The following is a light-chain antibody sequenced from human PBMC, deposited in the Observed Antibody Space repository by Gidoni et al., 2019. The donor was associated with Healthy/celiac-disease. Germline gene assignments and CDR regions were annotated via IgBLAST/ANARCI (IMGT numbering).Light chain of an antibody. Sequence: IVLTQSPATLSLSAGESATLSCRASQSVSSYLAWYQQKPGQAPRRLIDDASNRATGVPARFSGSGSGTDFTLTISSLEPEDCAVYYCQQRSNWRLTFGGGTKVEIK. J-gene: IGKJ4*01. CDR2: DAS. CDR1: QSVSSY. CDR3: QQRSNWRLT. V-gene: IGKV3-11*01.